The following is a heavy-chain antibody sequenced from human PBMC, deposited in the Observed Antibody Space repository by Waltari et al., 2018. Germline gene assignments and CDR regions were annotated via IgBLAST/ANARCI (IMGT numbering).Heavy chain of an antibody. J-gene: IGHJ6*03. D-gene: IGHD3-3*01. CDR1: GGSFRGYY. CDR2: INHSGST. Sequence: QVQLQQWGAGLLKPSETLSLTCAVYGGSFRGYYWSWIRQHPGKGLEWIGEINHSGSTNYNPSLKSRVTISVDTSKNQFSLKLSSVTAADTAVYYCARGPRITIFGVGAGYMDVWGKGTTVTISS. V-gene: IGHV4-34*01. CDR3: ARGPRITIFGVGAGYMDV.